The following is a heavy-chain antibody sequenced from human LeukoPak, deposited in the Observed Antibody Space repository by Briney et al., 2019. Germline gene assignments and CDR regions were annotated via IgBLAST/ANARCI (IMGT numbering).Heavy chain of an antibody. CDR2: ISGSGGST. V-gene: IGHV3-23*01. D-gene: IGHD3-16*02. Sequence: PGGSLRLSCAASGFTFSSYAMSWVRQAPGKGLEWVSAISGSGGSTYYADSVKGRFTISRDNSKNTLYLQMNSLRAEDTAVYYCAKGHDIGANYDYVWGSYRPGDAFDIWGQGTMVTVSS. J-gene: IGHJ3*02. CDR3: AKGHDIGANYDYVWGSYRPGDAFDI. CDR1: GFTFSSYA.